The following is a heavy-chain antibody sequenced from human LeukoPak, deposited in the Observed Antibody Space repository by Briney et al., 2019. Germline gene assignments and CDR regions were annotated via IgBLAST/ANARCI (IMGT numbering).Heavy chain of an antibody. J-gene: IGHJ6*03. CDR3: ARGETDVWGSYRSTYYYYYMDV. CDR2: MNPNSGNT. CDR1: GYTITSYD. Sequence: ASVKVSCTASGYTITSYDINWVRQATGQGLEWMGWMNPNSGNTGYAQKFQGRVTMTRNTSISTAYMELSSLRSEDTAVYYCARGETDVWGSYRSTYYYYYMDVWGKGTTVTISS. V-gene: IGHV1-8*01. D-gene: IGHD3-16*02.